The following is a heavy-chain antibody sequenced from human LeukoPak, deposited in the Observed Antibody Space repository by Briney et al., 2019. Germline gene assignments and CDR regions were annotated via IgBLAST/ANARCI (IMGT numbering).Heavy chain of an antibody. J-gene: IGHJ3*02. CDR1: GFTLDDYG. Sequence: PGGSLRLSCAASGFTLDDYGMSWVRQAPGKGLEWVSGINWNGGSTGYADSVKGRFTISRDNAKNSLYLQMNSLRAEDTALYYCARGPGRLDAFDIWGQGTMVTVSS. D-gene: IGHD3-10*01. CDR3: ARGPGRLDAFDI. CDR2: INWNGGST. V-gene: IGHV3-20*04.